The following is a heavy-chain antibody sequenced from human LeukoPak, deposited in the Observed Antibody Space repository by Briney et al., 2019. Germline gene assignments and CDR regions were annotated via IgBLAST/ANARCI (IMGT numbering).Heavy chain of an antibody. J-gene: IGHJ4*02. D-gene: IGHD1-26*01. CDR2: INHSGST. V-gene: IGHV4-34*01. Sequence: SETLSLTCAVYGGSFSGYYWSWIRQPPGKGLEWIGEINHSGSTNYNPSLKSRVTISVDTSKNQFSLKLSSVTAADTAVYYCAGVKESGSYYKGGGVNFDYWGQGTLVTVSS. CDR1: GGSFSGYY. CDR3: AGVKESGSYYKGGGVNFDY.